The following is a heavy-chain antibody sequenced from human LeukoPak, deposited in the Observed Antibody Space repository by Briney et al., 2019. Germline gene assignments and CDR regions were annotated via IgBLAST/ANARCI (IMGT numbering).Heavy chain of an antibody. CDR1: GGSFSGYY. J-gene: IGHJ4*02. CDR3: ARDAVLRYFDWQPYYFDY. D-gene: IGHD3-9*01. V-gene: IGHV4-34*01. Sequence: SETLSLTCAVYGGSFSGYYWSWIRQPPGKGLEWIGEINHSGSTNYNASLKSRVTISVDTSKNQFSLKLSSVTAADTAVYFCARDAVLRYFDWQPYYFDYWGQGTLVTVSS. CDR2: INHSGST.